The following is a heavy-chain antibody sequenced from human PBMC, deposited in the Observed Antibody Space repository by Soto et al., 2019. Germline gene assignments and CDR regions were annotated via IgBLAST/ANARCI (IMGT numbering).Heavy chain of an antibody. CDR2: IIPYNGNT. J-gene: IGHJ3*02. Sequence: QVQLVQSGAEVKEPGASVKVSCKASGYTFVSYGICWVRQAPGQGLEWMGWIIPYNGNTNYAQKFWSIVPTTTDTSTSTVYRELRRFRYDDTAVYYCSRDAQKWLVAAFDTWGQGTMVTVSS. CDR3: SRDAQKWLVAAFDT. CDR1: GYTFVSYG. D-gene: IGHD6-19*01. V-gene: IGHV1-18*01.